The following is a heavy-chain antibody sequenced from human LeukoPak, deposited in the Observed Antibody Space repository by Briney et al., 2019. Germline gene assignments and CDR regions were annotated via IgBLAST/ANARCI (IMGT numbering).Heavy chain of an antibody. CDR3: AGQSSSSFDS. J-gene: IGHJ4*02. CDR2: INGDESAT. CDR1: GFTFSTYW. Sequence: GGSLRLSCAASGFTFSTYWMHWVRQAPGKGLVWVSRINGDESATNYADSVKGRFTIFRDNAKNTLFLHMNSLRAEDTAVYYCAGQSSSSFDSWGQGTLVTVSS. V-gene: IGHV3-74*01. D-gene: IGHD6-6*01.